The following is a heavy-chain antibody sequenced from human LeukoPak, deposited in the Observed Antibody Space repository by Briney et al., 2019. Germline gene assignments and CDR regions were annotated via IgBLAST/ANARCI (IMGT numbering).Heavy chain of an antibody. CDR1: GYTFTSYY. D-gene: IGHD2-15*01. J-gene: IGHJ4*02. Sequence: ASVKVSCKASGYTFTSYYMHWVRQAPGQGLEWMGIINPSGGSTSYAQKFQGRVTMTRDTSTSTVYMELSSLRSEDTAVYYCARDQGGIVVVVAASPLLYWGQGTLATVSS. V-gene: IGHV1-46*01. CDR2: INPSGGST. CDR3: ARDQGGIVVVVAASPLLY.